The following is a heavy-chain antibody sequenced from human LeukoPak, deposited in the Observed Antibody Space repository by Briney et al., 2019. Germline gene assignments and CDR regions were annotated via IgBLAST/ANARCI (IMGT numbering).Heavy chain of an antibody. CDR3: ARSAAGTLDY. J-gene: IGHJ4*02. Sequence: SQTLSLTCAISGDSVSSKSATWNWIRQSPSRGLEWLGRTYYKSKWNNDYAISVKSRITITPDTHKNQFSLHLNSVTPEDTAVYFCARSAAGTLDYWGQGTLVTVSS. V-gene: IGHV6-1*01. CDR1: GDSVSSKSAT. CDR2: TYYKSKWNN. D-gene: IGHD6-13*01.